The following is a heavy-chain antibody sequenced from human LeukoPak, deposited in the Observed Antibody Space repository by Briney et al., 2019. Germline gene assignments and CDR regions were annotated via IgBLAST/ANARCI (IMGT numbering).Heavy chain of an antibody. J-gene: IGHJ4*02. CDR2: IKKDGGGR. D-gene: IGHD4-11*01. CDR1: GFTFSSDW. V-gene: IGHV3-7*01. Sequence: GGSLRLSCAASGFTFSSDWMSWVRQAPGKGLEWVGSIKKDGGGRNYVDSVQGRFTISRDNAKNSLYLQMNSLRAEDTAVYYCARGYGNYGYWGQGTLVTVSS. CDR3: ARGYGNYGY.